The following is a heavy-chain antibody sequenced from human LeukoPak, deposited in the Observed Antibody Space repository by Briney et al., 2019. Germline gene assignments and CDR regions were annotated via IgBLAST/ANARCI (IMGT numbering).Heavy chain of an antibody. J-gene: IGHJ6*03. V-gene: IGHV4-4*02. CDR2: IYYSGNT. Sequence: GSLRLSCAASGFTFINAWMSWVRQPPGKGLEWIGSIYYSGNTYYNPSLESRVTVSVDTSMNQFSLRLTSVSPADTAVYYCARDVSSASFTYYYYYMDVWGKGTTVTVSS. D-gene: IGHD3-16*01. CDR3: ARDVSSASFTYYYYYMDV. CDR1: GFTFINAW.